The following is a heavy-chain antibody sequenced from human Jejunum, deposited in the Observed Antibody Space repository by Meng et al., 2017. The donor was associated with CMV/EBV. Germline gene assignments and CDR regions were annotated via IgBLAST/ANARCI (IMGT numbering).Heavy chain of an antibody. CDR2: ISSSNTYI. CDR1: GFTFTDYT. Sequence: AASGFTFTDYTMNWVRQAPGKGLEWVSSISSSNTYISYADSVKGRFTISRDNAKNSLYLQMNNLRADDTAVYYCAREGYQRWFDPWGQGTLVTVSS. V-gene: IGHV3-21*01. D-gene: IGHD6-25*01. J-gene: IGHJ5*02. CDR3: AREGYQRWFDP.